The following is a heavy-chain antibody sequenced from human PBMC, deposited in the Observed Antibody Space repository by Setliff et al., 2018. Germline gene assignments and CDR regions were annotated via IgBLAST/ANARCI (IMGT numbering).Heavy chain of an antibody. CDR1: GYTFSTYG. Sequence: SVKVSCKDSGYTFSTYGISWVRQAPGQGLEWMGRIIPIFGTANYAQKFQGRVTITADESTSTAYMELSSLRSEDTAVYYCARVLEPNYDILTGYYYYYYYGMDVWGQGTTVTVSS. V-gene: IGHV1-69*13. CDR3: ARVLEPNYDILTGYYYYYYYGMDV. J-gene: IGHJ6*02. D-gene: IGHD3-9*01. CDR2: IIPIFGTA.